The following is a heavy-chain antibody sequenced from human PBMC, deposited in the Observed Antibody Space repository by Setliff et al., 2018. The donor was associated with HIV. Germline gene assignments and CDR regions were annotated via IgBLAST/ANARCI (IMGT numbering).Heavy chain of an antibody. Sequence: PSETLSLTCSVSGGSMSGHYWSWIRQPPGRGLEWIGYVSYSGDTNYNPSLKSRVTISIDTSKNQFSLRVNYVTAADTALYSCARHGGGYSYGSFDFWSQGTLVTVSS. CDR3: ARHGGGYSYGSFDF. CDR2: VSYSGDT. D-gene: IGHD5-18*01. CDR1: GGSMSGHY. V-gene: IGHV4-59*08. J-gene: IGHJ4*02.